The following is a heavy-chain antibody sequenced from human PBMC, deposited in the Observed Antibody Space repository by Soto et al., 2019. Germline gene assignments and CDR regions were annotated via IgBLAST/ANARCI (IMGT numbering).Heavy chain of an antibody. CDR1: GYSISSGSY. J-gene: IGHJ5*02. CDR3: ARSYQLLLGWFDP. D-gene: IGHD2-2*01. Sequence: SEALSLHCAVSGYSISSGSYWAWIRQPPEKGLEWLGSIFNTGNTYYNPSLESRVTISVDTSKNQFSLKVNSVSAADTAVYYCARSYQLLLGWFDPWGQGTLVTVSS. CDR2: IFNTGNT. V-gene: IGHV4-38-2*01.